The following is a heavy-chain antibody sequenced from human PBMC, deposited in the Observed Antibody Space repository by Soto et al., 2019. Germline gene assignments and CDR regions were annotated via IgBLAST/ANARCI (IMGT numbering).Heavy chain of an antibody. D-gene: IGHD2-15*01. Sequence: SETLSLTCTVSGGSISSSSYYWGWIRQPPGKGLEWIGSIYYSGSTYYNPSLKSRVTISVDTSKNQFSLKLSSVTAADTAVYYCARHEPDCSGGSCYPYYFDYWGQGTLVTVSS. CDR1: GGSISSSSYY. CDR2: IYYSGST. J-gene: IGHJ4*02. CDR3: ARHEPDCSGGSCYPYYFDY. V-gene: IGHV4-39*01.